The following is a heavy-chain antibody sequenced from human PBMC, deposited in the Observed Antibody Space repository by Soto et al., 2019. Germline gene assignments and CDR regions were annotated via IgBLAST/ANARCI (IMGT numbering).Heavy chain of an antibody. Sequence: SVKVSCKASGYTFTGYYMHWVRQAPGQGLEWMGGIIPIFGTANYAQKFQGRVTITADKSTSTAYMELSSLRSEDTAVYYCARDDLSAATYCSGGSCYRYWYFDLWGRGTLVTVSS. V-gene: IGHV1-69*06. D-gene: IGHD2-15*01. CDR3: ARDDLSAATYCSGGSCYRYWYFDL. CDR2: IIPIFGTA. CDR1: GYTFTGYY. J-gene: IGHJ2*01.